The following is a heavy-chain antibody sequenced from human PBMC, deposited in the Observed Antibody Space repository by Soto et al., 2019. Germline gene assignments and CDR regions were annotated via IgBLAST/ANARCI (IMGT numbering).Heavy chain of an antibody. Sequence: EVQLLESGGGLVQPGGSLRLSCAASGFTFNNYAMSWVRQAPGKGLEWVSVITGNGVYTYYADSVKGRFTISRDSSRNTLYLEMNSLRVEDSAQYYWAKHRGAYCSGDGYVDFWGQGTLVTVSS. D-gene: IGHD2-15*01. V-gene: IGHV3-23*01. CDR2: ITGNGVYT. J-gene: IGHJ4*02. CDR3: AKHRGAYCSGDGYVDF. CDR1: GFTFNNYA.